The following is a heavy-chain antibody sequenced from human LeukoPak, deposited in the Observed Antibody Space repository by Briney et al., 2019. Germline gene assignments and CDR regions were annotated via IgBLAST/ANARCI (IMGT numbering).Heavy chain of an antibody. D-gene: IGHD1-1*01. CDR2: INTDGSST. CDR3: AREWKKTGAFDH. CDR1: GFTFSSYW. V-gene: IGHV3-74*01. J-gene: IGHJ4*02. Sequence: GGSLRLSCAASGFTFSSYWMHWVRQVPGKGLVWVSRINTDGSSTTYADSVKGRFTISRDNTENTLYLQMSSLRAEDTAVYYCAREWKKTGAFDHWGQGTVVTVSS.